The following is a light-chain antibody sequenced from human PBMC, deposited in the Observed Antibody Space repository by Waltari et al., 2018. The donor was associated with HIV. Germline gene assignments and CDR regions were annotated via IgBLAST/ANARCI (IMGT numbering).Light chain of an antibody. V-gene: IGKV2-30*01. CDR1: HTLVYSDGNTY. CDR3: MQGAHWPYT. CDR2: QVS. J-gene: IGKJ2*01. Sequence: DVVMTQSPLSLPVTLGQPASISCRSSHTLVYSDGNTYLTWFHQRPGQSPRRLIYQVSIRDSGVPDRFSGGGSGTDFTRRINRVEAEDVGLYFCMQGAHWPYTFGQGTKLEI.